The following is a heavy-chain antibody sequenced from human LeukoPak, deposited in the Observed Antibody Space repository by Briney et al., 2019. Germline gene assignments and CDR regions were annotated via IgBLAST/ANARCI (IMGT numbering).Heavy chain of an antibody. J-gene: IGHJ4*02. CDR3: AGNYDFWSGYYYY. V-gene: IGHV4-34*01. CDR2: INHSGST. CDR1: GGSFSGYY. D-gene: IGHD3-3*01. Sequence: PSETLSLTCAVYGGSFSGYYWSWIRQPPGKGLEWIGEINHSGSTNYNPSLKSRVTISVDPSKNQFSLKLSSVTAADTAVYYCAGNYDFWSGYYYYWGQGTLVTVSS.